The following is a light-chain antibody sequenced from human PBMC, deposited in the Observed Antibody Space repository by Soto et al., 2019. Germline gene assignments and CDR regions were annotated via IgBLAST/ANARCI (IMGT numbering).Light chain of an antibody. V-gene: IGKV3-20*01. J-gene: IGKJ5*01. CDR3: QQYGSSPRT. Sequence: EIVLTQSPGTLSLSPGERATLSCRASQSVSSSYLAWYQRKPGQAPRLLIYGASSRATGIPGRFSGSGSGTDFTLTISRLEPEDFAVYYCQQYGSSPRTFGQGTRLAIK. CDR1: QSVSSSY. CDR2: GAS.